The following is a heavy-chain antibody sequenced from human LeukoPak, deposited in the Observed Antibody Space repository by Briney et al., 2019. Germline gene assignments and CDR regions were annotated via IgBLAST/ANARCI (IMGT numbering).Heavy chain of an antibody. Sequence: GESLKISCKGSGYSFSNYWIGWVRQMPGKGLEWMGIIYPGDSDTRYSPSFQAQVTLSADTSISTAYLQWSSLKASDTAIYYCARDVVVVGASSYYYGMDVWGQGTTVTVSS. V-gene: IGHV5-51*01. CDR2: IYPGDSDT. CDR3: ARDVVVVGASSYYYGMDV. D-gene: IGHD2-15*01. CDR1: GYSFSNYW. J-gene: IGHJ6*02.